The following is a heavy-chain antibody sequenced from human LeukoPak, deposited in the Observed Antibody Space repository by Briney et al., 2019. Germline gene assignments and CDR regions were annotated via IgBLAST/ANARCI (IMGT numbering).Heavy chain of an antibody. Sequence: GGSLRLSXAASGFTFSSYSMNWVRQAPGKGMEWVSSISSSSSYIYYADSVKGRFTISRDNAKNSLYLQMNSLRAEDTAVYYCARVVATVTTFDYWGQGTLVTVSS. D-gene: IGHD4-17*01. J-gene: IGHJ4*02. CDR1: GFTFSSYS. CDR3: ARVVATVTTFDY. V-gene: IGHV3-21*01. CDR2: ISSSSSYI.